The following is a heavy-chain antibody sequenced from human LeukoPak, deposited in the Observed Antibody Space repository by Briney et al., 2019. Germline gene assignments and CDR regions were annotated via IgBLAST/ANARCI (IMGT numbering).Heavy chain of an antibody. CDR3: ARLATQGPWFDP. V-gene: IGHV1-2*02. CDR2: TNPNSGDT. J-gene: IGHJ5*02. Sequence: ASVKVSCKASGYTFTGYYMHWVRQAPGQGLEWMGWTNPNSGDTNYAQKFQGRVTMTRDTSISTAYMELSRLRSDDTAVYYCARLATQGPWFDPWGQGTLVTVSS. D-gene: IGHD3-3*02. CDR1: GYTFTGYY.